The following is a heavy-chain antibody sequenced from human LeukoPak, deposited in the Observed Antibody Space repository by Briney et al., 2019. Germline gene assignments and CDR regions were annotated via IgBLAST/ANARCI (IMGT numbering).Heavy chain of an antibody. CDR1: GYSFTSYW. CDR3: ARRIYSYGPIWGSLWAFDI. V-gene: IGHV5-51*01. J-gene: IGHJ3*02. D-gene: IGHD5-18*01. CDR2: IYPGDSDT. Sequence: PGESLKISCKGSGYSFTSYWIGWVRQMPGKGLEWMGIIYPGDSDTRYSPSFQGQVTISADKSISTAYLQWSSLKASDTAMYYCARRIYSYGPIWGSLWAFDIWGQGTMVTVSS.